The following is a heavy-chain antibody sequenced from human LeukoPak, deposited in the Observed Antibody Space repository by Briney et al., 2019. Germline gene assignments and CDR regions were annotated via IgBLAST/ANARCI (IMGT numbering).Heavy chain of an antibody. Sequence: ASVKVSCTASGYTFTNYWIQWVRQAPGQGLEWVALINPNDGSTTYAHKFQGRVTMTRDTSTSTVYMDLSSLTSEDTAVYYCARRNAMDVWGQGTTVIVFS. CDR3: ARRNAMDV. CDR2: INPNDGST. V-gene: IGHV1-46*01. CDR1: GYTFTNYW. J-gene: IGHJ6*02.